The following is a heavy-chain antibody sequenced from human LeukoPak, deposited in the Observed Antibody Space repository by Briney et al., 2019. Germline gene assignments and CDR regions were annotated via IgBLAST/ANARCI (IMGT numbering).Heavy chain of an antibody. J-gene: IGHJ6*03. Sequence: SETLSLTCTVSGGSISSHYWSWIRQPPGRGLEWIGYIYYSGGTNYNPSLKSRVTISVDTSKNQFSLKLSSVTAADTAVYYCARDGAARPYYYYYYMDVWGKGTTVTVSS. CDR3: ARDGAARPYYYYYYMDV. D-gene: IGHD6-6*01. CDR2: IYYSGGT. CDR1: GGSISSHY. V-gene: IGHV4-59*11.